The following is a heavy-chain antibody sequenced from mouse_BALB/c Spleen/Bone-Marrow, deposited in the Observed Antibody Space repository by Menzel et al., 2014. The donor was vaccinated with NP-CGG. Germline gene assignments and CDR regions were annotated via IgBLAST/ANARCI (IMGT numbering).Heavy chain of an antibody. V-gene: IGHV1S81*02. CDR3: TRYGYDPLYAMDY. Sequence: QVQLKQSGAELVKPGASVKLSCKASGYTFTSYYMYWVKQRPGQGLEWIGGINPSNGGTNFNEKFKSKATLTVDESSSTAYMQLSSLTSEDSAVYYCTRYGYDPLYAMDYWGQGTSVTVSS. D-gene: IGHD2-3*01. J-gene: IGHJ4*01. CDR1: GYTFTSYY. CDR2: INPSNGGT.